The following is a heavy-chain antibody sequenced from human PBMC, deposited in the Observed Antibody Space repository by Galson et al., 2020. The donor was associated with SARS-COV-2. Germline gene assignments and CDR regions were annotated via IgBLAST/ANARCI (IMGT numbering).Heavy chain of an antibody. V-gene: IGHV3-23*01. CDR2: ISGSDTTT. CDR3: AKLVGTKDASDI. D-gene: IGHD1-26*01. J-gene: IGHJ3*02. CDR1: GVTFSRYG. Sequence: GGSLRLSCAASGVTFSRYGMDWVRQAPGKGLEWVSGISGSDTTTYYADSVRGRFTISRDNSKNTLYLQMNSLRAEDTALYYCAKLVGTKDASDIWGLGTMVTVSS.